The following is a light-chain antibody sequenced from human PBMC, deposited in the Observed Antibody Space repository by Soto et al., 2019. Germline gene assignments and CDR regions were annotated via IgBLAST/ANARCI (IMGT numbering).Light chain of an antibody. CDR2: DVS. J-gene: IGLJ3*02. CDR1: SSDVGGYNY. CDR3: SSYTSSSTLGV. V-gene: IGLV2-14*01. Sequence: QSALTQPASVSGSPGQSITISCTGTSSDVGGYNYVSWYQQHPGKAPKLMIYDVSNRPSGVSNRFSGSKSGNTASLTISGLQAEDEDDYYCSSYTSSSTLGVFGGGTKVNVL.